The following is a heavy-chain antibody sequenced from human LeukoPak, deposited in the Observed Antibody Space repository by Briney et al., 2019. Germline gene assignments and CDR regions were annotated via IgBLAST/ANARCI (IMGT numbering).Heavy chain of an antibody. CDR2: IKHDGSEE. J-gene: IGHJ4*02. CDR1: GLSISGQW. CDR3: GYTNNFYH. V-gene: IGHV3-7*01. D-gene: IGHD3-16*02. Sequence: GGSLRLSCVASGLSISGQWMNWVRQAPGQGLEWVANIKHDGSEEYYVDSVKGRLTISRDDGRNSVSLQMNSVRAEDTAVYYCGYTNNFYHWGQGTLVVVSS.